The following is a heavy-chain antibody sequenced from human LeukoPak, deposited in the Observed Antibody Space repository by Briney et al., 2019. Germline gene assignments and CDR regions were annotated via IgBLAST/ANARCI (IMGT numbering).Heavy chain of an antibody. V-gene: IGHV4-30-4*08. CDR1: GGSISSGDYY. CDR3: ASLWNSYGYPDDY. D-gene: IGHD5-18*01. J-gene: IGHJ4*02. Sequence: SQTLSLTCTVSGGSISSGDYYWSWIRQPPGKGLEWIGYIYYSGSTYYNPSLKSRVTISVDTSKNQFSLKLSSVTAADTAVYYCASLWNSYGYPDDYWGQGTLVTVSS. CDR2: IYYSGST.